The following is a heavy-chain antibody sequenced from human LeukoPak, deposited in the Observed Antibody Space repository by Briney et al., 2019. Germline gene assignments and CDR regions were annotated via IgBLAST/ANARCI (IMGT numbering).Heavy chain of an antibody. D-gene: IGHD3-22*01. V-gene: IGHV3-23*01. CDR1: GFTFSSNA. Sequence: GGSLRLSCAASGFTFSSNAMSWVRQAPGKGLEWLSAISGNGGSTYYADSVMGRFTISRDNSKNTLYLQMNSLRAEDTAVYYCAKRSSGYSFDYWGQGTLVAVSS. CDR2: ISGNGGST. J-gene: IGHJ4*02. CDR3: AKRSSGYSFDY.